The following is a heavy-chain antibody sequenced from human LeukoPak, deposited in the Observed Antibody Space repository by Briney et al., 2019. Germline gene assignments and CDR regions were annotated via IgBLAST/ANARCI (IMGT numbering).Heavy chain of an antibody. Sequence: TGGSLRLSCAASGFTFSSYAMSWVRQAPGKGLEWVSAISGSGGSTYYADSVKGRFTISRDNAKNTLYLQMNSLRAEDTAVYYCAREVDTAMEAYGMDVWGQGTTVTVSS. CDR1: GFTFSSYA. CDR2: ISGSGGST. V-gene: IGHV3-23*01. D-gene: IGHD5-18*01. CDR3: AREVDTAMEAYGMDV. J-gene: IGHJ6*02.